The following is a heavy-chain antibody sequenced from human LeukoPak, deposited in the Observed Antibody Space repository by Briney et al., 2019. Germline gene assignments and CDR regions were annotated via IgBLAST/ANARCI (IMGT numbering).Heavy chain of an antibody. Sequence: PGGSLRLSCAASGFIVSNNYMNWVRQAPGKGLEWVSVISGSGGSTYYADSVKGRFTISRDNSKNTLYLQMNSLRAEDTAVYYCAKAPWYSGSYCDYWGQGTLVTVSS. CDR2: ISGSGGST. J-gene: IGHJ4*02. CDR1: GFIVSNNY. CDR3: AKAPWYSGSYCDY. D-gene: IGHD1-26*01. V-gene: IGHV3-23*01.